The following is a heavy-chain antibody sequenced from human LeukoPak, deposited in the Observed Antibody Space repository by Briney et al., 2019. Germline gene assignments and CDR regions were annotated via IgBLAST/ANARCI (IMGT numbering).Heavy chain of an antibody. J-gene: IGHJ4*02. V-gene: IGHV1-2*06. CDR3: ARVFRGIAAAGSFDY. CDR1: GYTFTVNH. CDR2: INPNSGGT. D-gene: IGHD6-13*01. Sequence: ASVKVSCKASGYTFTVNHVHWVRQAPGQGLEWMGRINPNSGGTNYAQKFQGRVTMTRDTSISTAYMELSRLRSDDTAVYYCARVFRGIAAAGSFDYWGQGTLVTVSS.